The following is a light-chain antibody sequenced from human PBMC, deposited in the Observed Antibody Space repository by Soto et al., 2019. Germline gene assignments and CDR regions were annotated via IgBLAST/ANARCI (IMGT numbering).Light chain of an antibody. CDR2: ATS. J-gene: IGKJ4*01. CDR1: QGISTY. V-gene: IGKV1-17*03. CDR3: LQHNSSPLT. Sequence: DIQMTQSPSAMSASVGDRVTISCRAGQGISTYLAWFQQKPGKVPTRLIYATSSLQSGVPSRFSGSGSGTEFSLTITSLQPEGFETYYWLQHNSSPLTVGGGTNVEIK.